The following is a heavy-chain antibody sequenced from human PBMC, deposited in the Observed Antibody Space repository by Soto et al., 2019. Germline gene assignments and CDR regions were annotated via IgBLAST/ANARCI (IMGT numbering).Heavy chain of an antibody. D-gene: IGHD6-6*01. Sequence: ASVKVSCKASGYTFTGYYIHWVRQAPGQGLEWMGWINPYSGATDYAQKLQGRVTMTGVTSISTAYMDLSRLRSDDTAVYYCARDSLKYTSSSSYFYGMYVWGNGTTVTVSS. CDR1: GYTFTGYY. J-gene: IGHJ6*04. CDR3: ARDSLKYTSSSSYFYGMYV. V-gene: IGHV1-2*02. CDR2: INPYSGAT.